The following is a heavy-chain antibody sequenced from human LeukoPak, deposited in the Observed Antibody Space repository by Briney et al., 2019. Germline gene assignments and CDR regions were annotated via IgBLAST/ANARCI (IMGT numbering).Heavy chain of an antibody. D-gene: IGHD6-25*01. J-gene: IGHJ4*02. CDR2: INPRGGST. V-gene: IGHV1-46*01. CDR1: GYTFTGYY. CDR3: ARVGVTAATADY. Sequence: GASVKVSCKASGYTFTGYYMHWMRQAPGQGPEWMGTINPRGGSTDYAQKFQDRVTMTSDTSTSTVYMELNSLRSEDTAVYFCARVGVTAATADYWGQGTLVTVSS.